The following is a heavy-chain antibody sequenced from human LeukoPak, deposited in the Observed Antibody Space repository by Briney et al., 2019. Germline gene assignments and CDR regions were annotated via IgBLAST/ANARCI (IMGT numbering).Heavy chain of an antibody. J-gene: IGHJ4*02. D-gene: IGHD3-22*01. CDR1: GFTFDDYA. CDR2: ISWNSGSI. V-gene: IGHV3-9*01. CDR3: ARETPYYYDSSGHLDY. Sequence: GGSLRLSCAASGFTFDDYAMHWVRQAPGKGLEWVSGISWNSGSIGYADSVQGRFTISRDNAKNSLYLQMNSLRAEDTAVYYCARETPYYYDSSGHLDYWGQGTLVTVSS.